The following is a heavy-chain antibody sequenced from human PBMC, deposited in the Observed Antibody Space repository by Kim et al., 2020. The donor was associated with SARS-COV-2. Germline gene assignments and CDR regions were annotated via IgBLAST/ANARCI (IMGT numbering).Heavy chain of an antibody. CDR2: IYYSGST. Sequence: SETLSLTCTVSGGSISSYYWSWIRQPPGKGLEWIGYIYYSGSTNYNPSLTSRVTISVDTSKNQFSLTLSSVTAADTAVYYCARASRSTIFGVVTAPGAFDIWGQGTMVTVSS. CDR3: ARASRSTIFGVVTAPGAFDI. V-gene: IGHV4-59*01. D-gene: IGHD3-3*01. J-gene: IGHJ3*02. CDR1: GGSISSYY.